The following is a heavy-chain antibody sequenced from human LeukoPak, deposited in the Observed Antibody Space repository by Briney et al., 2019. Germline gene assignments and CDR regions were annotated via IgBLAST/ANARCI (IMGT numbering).Heavy chain of an antibody. V-gene: IGHV3-23*01. CDR3: AKLYYSNSGYFDY. Sequence: PGGYLRLSCVASGFTFSSYAMSWVRQAPGKGLEWVSGISDSGGRTYYADSVKGRFTISRDNSKNTLYLQMNSLRAEDTAVYFCAKLYYSNSGYFDYWGQGTLVTVSS. D-gene: IGHD6-13*01. CDR1: GFTFSSYA. J-gene: IGHJ4*02. CDR2: ISDSGGRT.